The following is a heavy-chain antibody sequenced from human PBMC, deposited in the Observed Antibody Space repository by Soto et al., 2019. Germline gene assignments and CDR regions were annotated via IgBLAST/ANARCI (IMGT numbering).Heavy chain of an antibody. D-gene: IGHD6-13*01. CDR3: ARVSATGRPFDY. J-gene: IGHJ4*02. V-gene: IGHV1-18*01. CDR2: ISPYNGNT. CDR1: GYTFTTYG. Sequence: VASVKVSCKASGYTFTTYGISWLRQAPGQGLEWMGWISPYNGNTIYAQKFQGRVTMTTDTSTSTAYMELRSLRSDDTAIYYCARVSATGRPFDYWGQGTLVTVSS.